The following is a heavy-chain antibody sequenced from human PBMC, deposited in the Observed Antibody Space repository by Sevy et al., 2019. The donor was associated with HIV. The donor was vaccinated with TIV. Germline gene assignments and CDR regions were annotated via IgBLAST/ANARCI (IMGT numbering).Heavy chain of an antibody. Sequence: GGSLRLSCAASGFTFSSYWMSWVRQAPGKGLEWVANIKQDGSEKYYVDSVKGRFTISRDNAKNSLYLQMNSLRAEDTAVYYCARDSYNRYCSSTSCYGGGYYYYGMDVWGQGTTVTVSS. D-gene: IGHD2-2*01. V-gene: IGHV3-7*01. J-gene: IGHJ6*02. CDR2: IKQDGSEK. CDR1: GFTFSSYW. CDR3: ARDSYNRYCSSTSCYGGGYYYYGMDV.